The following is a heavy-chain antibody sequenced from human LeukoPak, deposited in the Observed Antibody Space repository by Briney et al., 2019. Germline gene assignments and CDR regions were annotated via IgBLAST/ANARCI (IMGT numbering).Heavy chain of an antibody. CDR3: AIMHPYYDGSGYWVQ. CDR2: ISTSGGSS. Sequence: GGSLRLSCAASGFTFSSYEMNWVRQAPGKGLEWVSGISTSGGSSSYADSVKGRFTISRDNPRNTLYMQMNSLRAEDTALYYCAIMHPYYDGSGYWVQWGQGTLVTVSS. D-gene: IGHD3-22*01. CDR1: GFTFSSYE. V-gene: IGHV3-23*01. J-gene: IGHJ4*02.